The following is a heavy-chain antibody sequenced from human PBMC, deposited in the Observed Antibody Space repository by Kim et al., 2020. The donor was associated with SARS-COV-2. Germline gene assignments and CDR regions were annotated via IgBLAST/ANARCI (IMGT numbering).Heavy chain of an antibody. V-gene: IGHV3-33*01. Sequence: GGSLRLSCAASGFTLSNHNIHWVRQAPGKGLEWVAVTWYDGSIEYYADSVKGRFTISRDISRNTVYLEMNGLRAADTAIYFCARGRDERTSWCGTDVWGEGTTVTVSS. J-gene: IGHJ6*04. CDR3: ARGRDERTSWCGTDV. CDR2: TWYDGSIE. CDR1: GFTLSNHN. D-gene: IGHD2-2*01.